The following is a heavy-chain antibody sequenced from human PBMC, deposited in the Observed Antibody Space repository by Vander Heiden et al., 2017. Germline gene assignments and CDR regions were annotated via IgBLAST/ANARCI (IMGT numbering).Heavy chain of an antibody. Sequence: QVQLVQSGAEVKKPGSSVQVSCKASGGTFSSYAVSWVRQAPGQGREWMGGIIPIFGTSNYAQKFQGRVTITADESTSTAYMERSSMRSEETAVYYCAGDIVVVPAACSSLYYGMDVWGQGTTVTVYS. D-gene: IGHD2-2*01. CDR3: AGDIVVVPAACSSLYYGMDV. V-gene: IGHV1-69*01. J-gene: IGHJ6*02. CDR1: GGTFSSYA. CDR2: IIPIFGTS.